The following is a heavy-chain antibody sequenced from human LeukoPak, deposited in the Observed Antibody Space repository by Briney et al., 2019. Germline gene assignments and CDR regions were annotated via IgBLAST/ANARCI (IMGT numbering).Heavy chain of an antibody. CDR1: GGSISSYY. J-gene: IGHJ4*02. CDR2: IYTSGST. Sequence: PSETLSLTCTVSGGSISSYYRSWIRQPAGKGLEWIGRIYTSGSTNYNPSLKSRVTMSVDTSKNQFSLKLSSVTAADTAVYYCARGWYYDILTGYYNGFDYWGQRTLVTVSS. D-gene: IGHD3-9*01. V-gene: IGHV4-4*07. CDR3: ARGWYYDILTGYYNGFDY.